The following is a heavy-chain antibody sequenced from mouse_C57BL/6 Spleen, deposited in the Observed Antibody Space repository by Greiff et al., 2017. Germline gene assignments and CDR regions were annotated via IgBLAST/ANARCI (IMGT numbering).Heavy chain of an antibody. D-gene: IGHD1-3*01. CDR2: IDPETGGK. CDR1: GYTFTDYE. CDR3: VARFDY. V-gene: IGHV1-15*01. J-gene: IGHJ2*01. Sequence: QVQLKQSGAELVRPGASVTLSCTASGYTFTDYEMHWVQQTPVHGLEWIGAIDPETGGKAYNQKLQGKAILTADKSTSTAYRELRSRTSEDSAVYYGVARFDYWGQGTTLTVSS.